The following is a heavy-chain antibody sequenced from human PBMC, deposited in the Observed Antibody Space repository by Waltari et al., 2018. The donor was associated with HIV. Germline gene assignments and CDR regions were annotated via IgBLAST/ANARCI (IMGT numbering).Heavy chain of an antibody. CDR2: IKQDGSEK. CDR1: GFTFSTHW. D-gene: IGHD3-3*01. J-gene: IGHJ6*02. V-gene: IGHV3-7*01. CDR3: ARDLKDYDFWSPVDV. Sequence: EVQLVESGGALVQPGGSLRLSCAASGFTFSTHWRPWVRQAPGKGLEWLAKIKQDGSEKYYADSVKGRFTVSRDNNKKSLYLQMSSLRAEDTAVYYCARDLKDYDFWSPVDVWGQGTTVTVSS.